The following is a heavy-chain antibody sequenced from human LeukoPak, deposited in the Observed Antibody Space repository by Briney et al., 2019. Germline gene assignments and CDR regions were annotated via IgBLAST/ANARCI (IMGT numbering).Heavy chain of an antibody. V-gene: IGHV3-23*01. CDR3: AKVSSSGWYAPFDY. CDR2: ISGSGTGT. J-gene: IGHJ4*02. D-gene: IGHD6-19*01. Sequence: GGSLRLSCAASGFTFSSYAMSWVRKAPGKGLEWVSSISGSGTGTYHADSVRGRFTISRDNPKNTLYLQMNSLRDEDTAVYYCAKVSSSGWYAPFDYWGQGTLVTVSS. CDR1: GFTFSSYA.